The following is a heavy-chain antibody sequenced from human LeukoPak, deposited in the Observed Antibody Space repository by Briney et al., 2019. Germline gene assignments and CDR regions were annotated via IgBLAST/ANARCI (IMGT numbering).Heavy chain of an antibody. CDR1: GGSISSSSYY. J-gene: IGHJ6*02. V-gene: IGHV4-39*01. D-gene: IGHD6-19*01. Sequence: SETLSLTCTVSGGSISSSSYYWGWIRQPPGKGLEWIGSIYYSGSTYYNPSLKSRVTISVDTSKNQFSLKLSSVTAADTAVYYCARGLCRSSGWYPYYYGMDVWGQGTTVTVSS. CDR2: IYYSGST. CDR3: ARGLCRSSGWYPYYYGMDV.